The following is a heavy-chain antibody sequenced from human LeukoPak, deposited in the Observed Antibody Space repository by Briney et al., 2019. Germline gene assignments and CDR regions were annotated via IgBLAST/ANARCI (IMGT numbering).Heavy chain of an antibody. CDR1: GGSTSSYY. CDR2: IYTSGST. D-gene: IGHD5-12*01. Sequence: PSETLSLTCTVSGGSTSSYYWSWIRQPPGKGLEWIGYIYTSGSTNYNPSLKSRVTISVDTSKNQFSLKLSSVTAADTAVYYCASPTSWGQGTLVTVSS. V-gene: IGHV4-4*09. J-gene: IGHJ4*02. CDR3: ASPTS.